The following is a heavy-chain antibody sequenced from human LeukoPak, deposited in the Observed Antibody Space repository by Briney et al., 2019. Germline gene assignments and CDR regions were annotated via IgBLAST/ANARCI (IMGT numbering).Heavy chain of an antibody. J-gene: IGHJ5*02. CDR1: GFTFDDYG. CDR3: ARWYSSSWTGTNWFDP. D-gene: IGHD6-13*01. Sequence: PGGSLRLSCAASGFTFDDYGMSWVRQAPGKGLEWVSGINWNGGSTGYADSVKGRFTISRDNSKNTLYLQMNSLRAEDTAVYYCARWYSSSWTGTNWFDPWGQGTLVTVSS. CDR2: INWNGGST. V-gene: IGHV3-20*04.